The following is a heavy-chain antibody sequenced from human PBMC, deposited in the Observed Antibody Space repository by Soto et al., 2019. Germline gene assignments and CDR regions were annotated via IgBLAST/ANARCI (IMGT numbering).Heavy chain of an antibody. D-gene: IGHD2-8*01. CDR3: AKMVYSNSIYYYYYMDV. Sequence: EVELVESGGGLVQRGGSLRLSCAASGLTVSDRYMTWVRQAPGKGLEWVSVIYSDGGTYYADRVKGRFIISRDNSKNILYLQMSSLRVEDTAVYYCAKMVYSNSIYYYYYMDVWGKGTTVTVSS. CDR2: IYSDGGT. V-gene: IGHV3-66*01. J-gene: IGHJ6*03. CDR1: GLTVSDRY.